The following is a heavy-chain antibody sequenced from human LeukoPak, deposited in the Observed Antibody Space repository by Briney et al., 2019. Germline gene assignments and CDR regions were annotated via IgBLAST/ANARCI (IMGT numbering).Heavy chain of an antibody. J-gene: IGHJ4*02. CDR1: GGYINSGPYY. V-gene: IGHV4-34*01. CDR3: ARGRRRGSDY. Sequence: SETLSLTCNVSGGYINSGPYYWSWIRQPPGKGLEWIGEINHSGSTNYNPSLKSRVTISVDTSKNQFSLKLSSVTAADTAVYYCARGRRRGSDYWGQGTLVTVSS. CDR2: INHSGST.